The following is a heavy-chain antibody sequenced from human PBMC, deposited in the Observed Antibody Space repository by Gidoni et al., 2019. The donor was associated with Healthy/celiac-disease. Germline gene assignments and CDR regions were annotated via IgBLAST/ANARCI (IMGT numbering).Heavy chain of an antibody. CDR2: IWYDGSNK. Sequence: QVQLVESGGGVVQPGRSLRLSCAASGFTFSSYGMHWVRQAPGKGLEWVAVIWYDGSNKYYADSVKGRFTISRDNSKNTLYLQMNSLRAEDTAVYYCARVHERWLQRGYFDYWGQGTLVTVSS. D-gene: IGHD5-12*01. J-gene: IGHJ4*02. V-gene: IGHV3-33*01. CDR1: GFTFSSYG. CDR3: ARVHERWLQRGYFDY.